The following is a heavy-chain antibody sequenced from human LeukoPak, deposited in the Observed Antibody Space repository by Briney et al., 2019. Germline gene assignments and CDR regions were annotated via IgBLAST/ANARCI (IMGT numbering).Heavy chain of an antibody. CDR2: INHSGST. Sequence: SETLSLTCAVYGGSFSGYYWSWIRQPPGKGLEWIGEINHSGSTNYNPSLKSRVTISVDTSKNQFSLKLSSVTAADTAVHYWAESIAVAGHYFDYWGQGTLVTVSS. CDR1: GGSFSGYY. V-gene: IGHV4-34*01. J-gene: IGHJ4*02. CDR3: AESIAVAGHYFDY. D-gene: IGHD6-19*01.